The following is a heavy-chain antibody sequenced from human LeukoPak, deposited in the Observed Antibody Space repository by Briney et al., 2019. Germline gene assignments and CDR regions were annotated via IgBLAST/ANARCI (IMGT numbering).Heavy chain of an antibody. CDR2: IVVGSGNT. V-gene: IGHV1-58*02. Sequence: SVKVSCKASGFTFTSSAMQWVRQARGQRLEWIGWIVVGSGNTNYAQKFQERVTITRDMSTSTAYMELSSLRSGDTAVYYCAADSDDSSGYPSDYWGQGTLVTVSS. CDR3: AADSDDSSGYPSDY. D-gene: IGHD3-22*01. CDR1: GFTFTSSA. J-gene: IGHJ4*02.